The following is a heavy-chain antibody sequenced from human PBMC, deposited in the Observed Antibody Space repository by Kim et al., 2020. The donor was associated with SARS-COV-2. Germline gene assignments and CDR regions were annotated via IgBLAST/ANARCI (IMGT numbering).Heavy chain of an antibody. CDR1: SGSLSGYY. Sequence: SETLSLTCAVYSGSLSGYYWSWIRQSPGKGLEWIGEINHSGSTNCKLPLKSRVSITIDTSKNQFSLKLSSVTAADTAVYYCARAGRDRTGFFDYWGQGTLVTVSS. J-gene: IGHJ4*02. CDR3: ARAGRDRTGFFDY. V-gene: IGHV4-34*01. CDR2: INHSGST. D-gene: IGHD1-26*01.